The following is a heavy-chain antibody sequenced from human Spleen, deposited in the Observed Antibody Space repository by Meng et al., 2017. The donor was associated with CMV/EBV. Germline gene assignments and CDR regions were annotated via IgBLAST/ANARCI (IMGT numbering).Heavy chain of an antibody. D-gene: IGHD7-27*01. CDR3: GRDLTGERDQ. V-gene: IGHV3-74*03. CDR2: INTDGSFT. Sequence: EGKLVESGGGLVQPGGSLVLSCADSVFTFSNYWMHWVRQVPGEGLVWVSRINTDGSFTSYADPVKGRFTISRDNAKNTLYLQMNSLRVDDSAVYYCGRDLTGERDQWGQRTLVTVSS. J-gene: IGHJ4*02. CDR1: VFTFSNYW.